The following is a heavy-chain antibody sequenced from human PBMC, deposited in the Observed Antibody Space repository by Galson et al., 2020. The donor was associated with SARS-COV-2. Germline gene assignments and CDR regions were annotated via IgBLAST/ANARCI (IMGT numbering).Heavy chain of an antibody. J-gene: IGHJ4*02. CDR2: MNPNSGET. CDR1: GYSFTSFD. V-gene: IGHV1-8*01. D-gene: IGHD3-22*01. CDR3: ARTGYSGYYLMN. Sequence: ASVKVSCKTSGYSFTSFDMNWVRLAPGQGLEWIGWMNPNSGETNYAPKFQGRVTMTRDTSTNTAYMELSSLTSEDTAVYYCARTGYSGYYLMNWGQGTLVSVSS.